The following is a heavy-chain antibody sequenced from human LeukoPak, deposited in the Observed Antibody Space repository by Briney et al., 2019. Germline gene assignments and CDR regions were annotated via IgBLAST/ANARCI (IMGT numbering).Heavy chain of an antibody. CDR1: GFTFSSYS. J-gene: IGHJ4*02. CDR2: ISSSSSYI. D-gene: IGHD6-19*01. Sequence: KPGGSLRLSCAASGFTFSSYSMNWVRQAPGKGLEWVSSISSSSSYIYYADSVKGRFTISRDNAKNSLYLQMNSLRAEDTAVYYCAGRGKIGAVAGFDYWDQGTLVTVSS. CDR3: AGRGKIGAVAGFDY. V-gene: IGHV3-21*01.